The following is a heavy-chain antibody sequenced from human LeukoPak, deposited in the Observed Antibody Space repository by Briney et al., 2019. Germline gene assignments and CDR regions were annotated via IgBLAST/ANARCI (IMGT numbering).Heavy chain of an antibody. CDR2: INDRGIAT. Sequence: GGSLRLSCAASGFTFSNYAMSWVRQAPGKGLEWVSTINDRGIATYYADSVKGRFTISRDNSKNTLSLQMNSLRPEDTAVYYCARDWRIFGVVIYYFDSWGQGSLVTVSS. CDR3: ARDWRIFGVVIYYFDS. V-gene: IGHV3-23*01. CDR1: GFTFSNYA. J-gene: IGHJ4*02. D-gene: IGHD3-3*01.